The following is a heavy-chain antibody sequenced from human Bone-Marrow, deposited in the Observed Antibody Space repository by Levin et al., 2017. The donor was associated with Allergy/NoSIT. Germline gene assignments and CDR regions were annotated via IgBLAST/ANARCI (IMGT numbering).Heavy chain of an antibody. CDR2: ISYDGSKT. CDR3: ARWGGKYTGQDFSH. Sequence: GGSLRLSCAASGFTLSNYVMHWVRQAPGKGLEWVSVISYDGSKTYQAESVKGRFTVSRDNSKNMLYLQMNSLRGDDTAIYYCARWGGKYTGQDFSHWGQGTVVTVSS. V-gene: IGHV3-30*04. CDR1: GFTLSNYV. J-gene: IGHJ4*02. D-gene: IGHD5-12*01.